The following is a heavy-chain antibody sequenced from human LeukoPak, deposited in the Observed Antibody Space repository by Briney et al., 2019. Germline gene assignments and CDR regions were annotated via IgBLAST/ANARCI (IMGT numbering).Heavy chain of an antibody. CDR2: IYSTGST. CDR1: GGSVSSGSYY. Sequence: SETLSLTCTVSGGSVSSGSYYWSWIRQPPGKGLEWIGRIYSTGSTSYNPSLKSRVTISVDTSKNQFSLKLSSMTAADTAVYYCAGIGWYFDLWGRGTLVTVSS. CDR3: AGIGWYFDL. J-gene: IGHJ2*01. V-gene: IGHV4-61*01. D-gene: IGHD3-10*01.